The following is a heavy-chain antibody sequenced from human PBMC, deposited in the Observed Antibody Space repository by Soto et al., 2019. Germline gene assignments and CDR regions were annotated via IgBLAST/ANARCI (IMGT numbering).Heavy chain of an antibody. D-gene: IGHD3-3*01. CDR1: GYTFTSYG. CDR2: ISAYNGNT. J-gene: IGHJ6*02. V-gene: IGHV1-18*01. Sequence: GASVQVSCKASGYTFTSYGISWVRQAPGQGLEWMGWISAYNGNTNYARKLQGRVTMTTDTSTSTAYMELRSLRSDDTAVYYCARDSSPDLEWLLWSGGYYYYGMDVWGQGTTVTVSS. CDR3: ARDSSPDLEWLLWSGGYYYYGMDV.